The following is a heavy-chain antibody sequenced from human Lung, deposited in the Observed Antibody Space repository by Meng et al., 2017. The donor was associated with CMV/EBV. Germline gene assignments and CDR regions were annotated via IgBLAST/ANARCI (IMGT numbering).Heavy chain of an antibody. D-gene: IGHD2-2*01. CDR2: ISSGSGYI. CDR3: ARGWDIVLVPAAPDLAY. CDR1: GFTFSDYS. J-gene: IGHJ4*02. Sequence: GESLKISCAASGFTFSDYSMNWVRQAPGKGLEWVSSISSGSGYIYYADSVRGRFTISRDNAKNSLYLQMNSLRAEDTAVYFCARGWDIVLVPAAPDLAYWGRGTXVTVSS. V-gene: IGHV3-21*06.